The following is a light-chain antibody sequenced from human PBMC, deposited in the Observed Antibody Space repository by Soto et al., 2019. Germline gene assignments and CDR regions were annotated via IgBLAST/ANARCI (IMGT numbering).Light chain of an antibody. V-gene: IGLV1-44*01. CDR3: AAWDDSLNGSYV. CDR1: RSNIGNNT. Sequence: VLTQPPSTSGTPGQRVTISCSGSRSNIGNNTVTWYQQLPGTAPKLLIYSNNQRPSGVPDRFSGSKSGTSASLAISGLQSEDEADYYCAAWDDSLNGSYVFGTGTKVTLL. J-gene: IGLJ1*01. CDR2: SNN.